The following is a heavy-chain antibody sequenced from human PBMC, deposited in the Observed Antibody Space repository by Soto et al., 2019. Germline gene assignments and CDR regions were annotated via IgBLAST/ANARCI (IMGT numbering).Heavy chain of an antibody. J-gene: IGHJ6*03. CDR1: GFTLSSYA. V-gene: IGHV3-23*01. D-gene: IGHD5-18*01. CDR3: ATRRDTAMVRYYYYYYMDV. Sequence: PVGSLRLSCAASGFTLSSYAMSWVRQAPGKGLEWVSAISGSGGSTYYADSVKGRFTISRDNSKNTLYLQMNSLRAEDTAVYYCATRRDTAMVRYYYYYYMDVWGKGTTVTVSS. CDR2: ISGSGGST.